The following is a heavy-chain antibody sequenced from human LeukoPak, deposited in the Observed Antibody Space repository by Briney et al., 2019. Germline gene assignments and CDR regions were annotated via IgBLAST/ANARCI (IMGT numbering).Heavy chain of an antibody. CDR2: ISGSGDNT. J-gene: IGHJ4*02. Sequence: PGGSLRLSCAASGFTFSRCAMSWVRQVPGKGLEWVSAISGSGDNTYYADSVKGRFTISRDNSKNTLYLQMNSLRAEDTAVYYCAKVVDSSGYSHFDYWGQGTLVTVSS. V-gene: IGHV3-23*01. CDR3: AKVVDSSGYSHFDY. D-gene: IGHD3-22*01. CDR1: GFTFSRCA.